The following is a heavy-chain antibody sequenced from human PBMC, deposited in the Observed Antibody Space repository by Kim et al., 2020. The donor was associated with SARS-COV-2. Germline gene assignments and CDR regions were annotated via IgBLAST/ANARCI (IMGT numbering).Heavy chain of an antibody. V-gene: IGHV3-30*02. Sequence: VAGRFTISGDTSTNTLYLQMNSMRAEDTAVYYCAKDLPVFARYYSYAMDIWGQGTTVTVSS. J-gene: IGHJ6*02. D-gene: IGHD2-21*01. CDR3: AKDLPVFARYYSYAMDI.